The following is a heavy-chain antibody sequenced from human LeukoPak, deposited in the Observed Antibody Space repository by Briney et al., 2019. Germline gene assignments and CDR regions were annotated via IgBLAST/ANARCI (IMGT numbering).Heavy chain of an antibody. Sequence: PGGSLRLSCAASGFTFSSYWMSWVRQAPGKGLEWAANIKQDGSEKYYVDSVKGRFTISRDNAKNSLYLQMNSLRAEDTAVYYCARDVYYYDSSGYYSDAFDIWGQGTMVTVSS. J-gene: IGHJ3*02. D-gene: IGHD3-22*01. V-gene: IGHV3-7*01. CDR2: IKQDGSEK. CDR3: ARDVYYYDSSGYYSDAFDI. CDR1: GFTFSSYW.